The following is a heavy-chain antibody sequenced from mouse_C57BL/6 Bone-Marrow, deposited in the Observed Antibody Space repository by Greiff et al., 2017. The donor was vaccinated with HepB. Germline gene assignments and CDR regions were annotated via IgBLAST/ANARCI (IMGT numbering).Heavy chain of an antibody. CDR1: GYSFTGYY. Sequence: EVQLVESGPELVKPGASVKISCKASGYSFTGYYMNWVKQSPEKSLEWIGEINPSTGGTTYNQKFKAKATLTVDKSSSTAYMQLKSLTSEDSAVYYCARLTTAPDYWGQGTTLTVSS. V-gene: IGHV1-42*01. J-gene: IGHJ2*01. CDR3: ARLTTAPDY. CDR2: INPSTGGT. D-gene: IGHD1-2*01.